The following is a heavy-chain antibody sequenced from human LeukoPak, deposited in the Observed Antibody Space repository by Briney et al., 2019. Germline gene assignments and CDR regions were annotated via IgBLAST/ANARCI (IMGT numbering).Heavy chain of an antibody. CDR2: INHSGST. CDR1: GGSISSYY. CDR3: ARAGDGREKYYYDSSGSILFVDY. V-gene: IGHV4-34*01. J-gene: IGHJ4*02. Sequence: SETLSLTCTVSGGSISSYYWSWIRQPPGKGLEWIGEINHSGSTNYNPSLKSRVTISVDTSKNQFSLKLSSVTAADTAVYYCARAGDGREKYYYDSSGSILFVDYWGQGTLVTVSS. D-gene: IGHD3-22*01.